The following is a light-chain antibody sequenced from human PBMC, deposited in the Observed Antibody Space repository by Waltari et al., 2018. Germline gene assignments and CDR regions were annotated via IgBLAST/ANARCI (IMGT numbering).Light chain of an antibody. CDR2: EFT. CDR1: NSDVGNYNL. Sequence: QAALTQPPSVSGSPGPSITISCTGSNSDVGNYNLVSWYQNHPRKAHTLIIDEFTNRPSGISDRFSGLKTGTTGSLTSSGLQAEDDADYYCCSDAGSWSWVVGGGTELTV. V-gene: IGLV2-23*02. CDR3: CSDAGSWSWV. J-gene: IGLJ3*02.